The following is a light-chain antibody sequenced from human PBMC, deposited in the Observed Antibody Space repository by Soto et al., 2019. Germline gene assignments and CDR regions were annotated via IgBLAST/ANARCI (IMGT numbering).Light chain of an antibody. CDR3: SSYTSSSTHWV. J-gene: IGLJ3*02. CDR2: EVS. CDR1: SSDVGGYNY. V-gene: IGLV2-14*01. Sequence: QSVLTQPASVSGSPGQSITISCTGTSSDVGGYNYVSWYQQHPGKAPKFMIYEVSNRPSGVSNRFSGSKSGNTASLTISGLQAEDEADYYCSSYTSSSTHWVFGGGTTLTVL.